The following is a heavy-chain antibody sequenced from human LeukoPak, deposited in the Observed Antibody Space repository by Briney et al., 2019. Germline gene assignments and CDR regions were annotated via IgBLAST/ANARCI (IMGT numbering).Heavy chain of an antibody. J-gene: IGHJ4*02. CDR2: ISWNSGSI. V-gene: IGHV3-9*01. Sequence: GGSLRLSCAASGFTFDDYAMHWVRQAPGKGLEWVSGISWNSGSIGYADSVKGRFTISRDNSKNTLYLQMNSLRAEDTAVYYCAKDPSSVTPDYFDYWGQGTLVTVSS. CDR1: GFTFDDYA. CDR3: AKDPSSVTPDYFDY. D-gene: IGHD4-17*01.